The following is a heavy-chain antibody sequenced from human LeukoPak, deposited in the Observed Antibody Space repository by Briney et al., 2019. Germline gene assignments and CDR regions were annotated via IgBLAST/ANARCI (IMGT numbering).Heavy chain of an antibody. CDR2: INTNTGNP. CDR3: ARGMKWNDGWGGPAFDI. D-gene: IGHD1-1*01. J-gene: IGHJ3*02. CDR1: GYTFSSYA. V-gene: IGHV7-4-1*02. Sequence: ASVKVSCKASGYTFSSYAMNWVRQAPGQELEWMGWINTNTGNPTYAQGFTGRFVFSLDTSVSTAYLQISSLKAEDTAVYYCARGMKWNDGWGGPAFDIWGQGTMVTVSS.